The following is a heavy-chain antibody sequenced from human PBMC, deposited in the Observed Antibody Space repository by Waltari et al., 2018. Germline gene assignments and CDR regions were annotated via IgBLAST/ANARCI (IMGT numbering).Heavy chain of an antibody. CDR2: INHSGST. Sequence: QVQLQQWGAGLLKPSETLSLTCAVYGGSFSGYYWSWIRQPQGQGLEWIGEINHSGSTNYNPSLKSRVTISVDTSKNQFSLKLSSVTAADTAVYYCARQKGLWFGELLYYYGMDVWGQGTTVTVSS. CDR3: ARQKGLWFGELLYYYGMDV. J-gene: IGHJ6*02. V-gene: IGHV4-34*01. D-gene: IGHD3-10*01. CDR1: GGSFSGYY.